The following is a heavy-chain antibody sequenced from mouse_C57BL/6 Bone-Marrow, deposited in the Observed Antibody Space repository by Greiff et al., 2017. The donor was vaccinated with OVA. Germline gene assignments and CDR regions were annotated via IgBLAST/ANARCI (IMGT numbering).Heavy chain of an antibody. CDR3: APHYYGSSPSYAMDY. Sequence: VQRVESGPGLVQPSQSLSITCTVSGFSLTSYGVHWVRQSPGKGLEWLGVIWSGGSTDYNAAFISRLSISKDNSKSQVFFKMNSLQADYTAIYYCAPHYYGSSPSYAMDYWGQGTSVTVSS. D-gene: IGHD1-1*01. CDR2: IWSGGST. CDR1: GFSLTSYG. V-gene: IGHV2-2*01. J-gene: IGHJ4*01.